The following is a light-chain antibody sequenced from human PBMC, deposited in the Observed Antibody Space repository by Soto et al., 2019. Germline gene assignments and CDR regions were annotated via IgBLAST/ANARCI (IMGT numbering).Light chain of an antibody. J-gene: IGKJ2*01. CDR1: QSVSSN. CDR2: GAS. Sequence: EIVMTQSPATLSVSPGERATLSCRASQSVSSNIAWYQQKPGQDPRLLLYGASTRATGIPARFSGSGSGTEFTLTISSLQSEDFAVYYCQQYQNWPLYTFGQGTKLEIK. V-gene: IGKV3-15*01. CDR3: QQYQNWPLYT.